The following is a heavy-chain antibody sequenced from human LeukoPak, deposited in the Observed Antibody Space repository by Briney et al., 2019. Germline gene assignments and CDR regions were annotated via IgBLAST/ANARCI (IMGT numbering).Heavy chain of an antibody. Sequence: GASVKVSCKVSGYTLTELSMHWVRQAPGPGLEWMGGFDPEDGETIYAQKFQGRVTMTEDTSTDTAYMELSSLRSEDTAVYYCATSSGWLEHAFDIWGQGTMVTVSS. CDR2: FDPEDGET. D-gene: IGHD6-19*01. CDR3: ATSSGWLEHAFDI. J-gene: IGHJ3*02. V-gene: IGHV1-24*01. CDR1: GYTLTELS.